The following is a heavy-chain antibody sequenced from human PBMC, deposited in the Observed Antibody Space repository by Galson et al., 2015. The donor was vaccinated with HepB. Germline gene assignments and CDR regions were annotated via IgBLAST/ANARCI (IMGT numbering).Heavy chain of an antibody. CDR2: IIPIFGTA. D-gene: IGHD5-18*01. CDR3: AREGADSYGRNHFDY. J-gene: IGHJ4*02. CDR1: GGTFSSYA. V-gene: IGHV1-69*01. Sequence: QSGAEVTKPGESLKISCKASGGTFSSYAISWVRQAPGQGLEWMGGIIPIFGTANYAQKFQGRVTITADESTSTAYMELSSLRSEDTAVYYCAREGADSYGRNHFDYWGQGTLVTVSS.